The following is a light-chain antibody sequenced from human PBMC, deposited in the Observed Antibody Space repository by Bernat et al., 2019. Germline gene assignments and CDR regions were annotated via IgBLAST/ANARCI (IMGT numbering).Light chain of an antibody. CDR2: EVS. Sequence: QSALAQPPSVSGSPGQSVTISCTGTISDVGVYNYVSWYQQHPGKAPKLIIYEVSQRPPGVPDRFSGSKSGNTASLTVSGLQAEDEADYYCSSYAGSNNYVFGGGTRVTVL. J-gene: IGLJ1*01. V-gene: IGLV2-8*01. CDR3: SSYAGSNNYV. CDR1: ISDVGVYNY.